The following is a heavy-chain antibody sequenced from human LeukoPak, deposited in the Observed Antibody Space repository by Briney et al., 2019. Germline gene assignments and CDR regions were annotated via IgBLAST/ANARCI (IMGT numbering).Heavy chain of an antibody. J-gene: IGHJ3*02. Sequence: GGSLRLSRTVSGFIFMKYNVNWVRQAPGKGLEWISCISGSGGRIYYADSVKDRFTISRDNGQNSLYLQMNSLRPEDTAVYYCARELDTPMVTHDALDIWGRGTLVTVSS. V-gene: IGHV3-48*01. CDR2: ISGSGGRI. CDR3: ARELDTPMVTHDALDI. D-gene: IGHD5-18*01. CDR1: GFIFMKYN.